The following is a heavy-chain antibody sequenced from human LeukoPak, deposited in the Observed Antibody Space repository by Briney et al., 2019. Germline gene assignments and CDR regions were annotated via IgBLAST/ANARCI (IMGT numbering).Heavy chain of an antibody. J-gene: IGHJ5*02. CDR2: INPNSGRA. CDR3: VRVYHDGSFESGNWFAP. V-gene: IGHV1-8*01. CDR1: GYTFTNYN. Sequence: GASVKVSCKASGYTFTNYNIDWVRQAAGQGLEWMGWINPNSGRAGCVQKFQGRVNITRDTSISTAYMELSSLRSEDTAVYYCVRVYHDGSFESGNWFAPWGQGTLVTVSS. D-gene: IGHD3-22*01.